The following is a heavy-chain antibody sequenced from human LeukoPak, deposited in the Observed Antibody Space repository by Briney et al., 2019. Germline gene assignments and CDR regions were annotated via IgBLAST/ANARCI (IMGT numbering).Heavy chain of an antibody. CDR2: ISAYNGNT. CDR1: GYTFTGYG. D-gene: IGHD2-2*01. J-gene: IGHJ6*02. Sequence: ASVKVSCKASGYTFTGYGISWVRQAPGQGLEWMGWISAYNGNTNYAQKLQGRVTMTTDTSTSTAYMELRSLRSEDTAVYYCAGYCSSTSCYLNYYYYGMDVWGQGTTVTVSS. V-gene: IGHV1-18*01. CDR3: AGYCSSTSCYLNYYYYGMDV.